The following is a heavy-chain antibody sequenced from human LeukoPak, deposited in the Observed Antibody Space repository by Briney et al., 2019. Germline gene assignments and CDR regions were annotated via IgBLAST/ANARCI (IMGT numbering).Heavy chain of an antibody. D-gene: IGHD4-11*01. Sequence: SETLSLTCTVSGGSIGFYFWSWIRQSAGKGLEWIGRINGNGGTNYNPSLRSRVTMSVDTSKDQFSLKLSSVTAADTAVYYCARSGVDYTYDAFDIWGQGTMVTVSS. CDR1: GGSIGFYF. V-gene: IGHV4-4*07. CDR2: INGNGGT. CDR3: ARSGVDYTYDAFDI. J-gene: IGHJ3*02.